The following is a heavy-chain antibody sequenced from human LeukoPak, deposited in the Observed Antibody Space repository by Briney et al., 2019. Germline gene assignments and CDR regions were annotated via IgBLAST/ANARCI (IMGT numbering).Heavy chain of an antibody. Sequence: GGSLRLSCAASGFSFSSNGMHWVRQAPGKGLEWVAFKRYDEGNKYYADSVRGRFTISSDNSKNTLYLQMKSLRAEDTAVYYCAKPVVTALPLDAFDIWGQGTMVTVSS. CDR1: GFSFSSNG. CDR2: KRYDEGNK. J-gene: IGHJ3*02. CDR3: AKPVVTALPLDAFDI. V-gene: IGHV3-30*02. D-gene: IGHD2-21*02.